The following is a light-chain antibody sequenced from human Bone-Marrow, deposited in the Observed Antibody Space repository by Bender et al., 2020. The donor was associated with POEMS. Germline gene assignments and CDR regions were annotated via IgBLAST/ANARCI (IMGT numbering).Light chain of an antibody. CDR3: QVWDSTSDYKI. CDR2: DDN. J-gene: IGLJ2*01. CDR1: DIGTKS. Sequence: SYVLTQPASVSVAPGQTARLTCGGDDIGTKSVHWYQQRPGQAPVLVVYDDNDRPSGIPERFSGSNSGNTATLTISRVEAGDEADYYCQVWDSTSDYKIFGGGTKRTVL. V-gene: IGLV3-21*02.